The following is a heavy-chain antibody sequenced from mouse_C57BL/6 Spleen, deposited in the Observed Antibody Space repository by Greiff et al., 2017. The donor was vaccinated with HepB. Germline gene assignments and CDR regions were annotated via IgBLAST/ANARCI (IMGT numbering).Heavy chain of an antibody. D-gene: IGHD2-12*01. CDR3: ARLRHYFDY. J-gene: IGHJ2*01. Sequence: EVQGVESGGGLLKPGGSLKLSCAASGFTFSIYTMSWVRQTPEKRLEWVATISGGGGNTYYPDSVKGRFTISRDNAKNTLYLQMSSLRSEDTALYYCARLRHYFDYWGQGTTLTVSS. CDR2: ISGGGGNT. CDR1: GFTFSIYT. V-gene: IGHV5-9*01.